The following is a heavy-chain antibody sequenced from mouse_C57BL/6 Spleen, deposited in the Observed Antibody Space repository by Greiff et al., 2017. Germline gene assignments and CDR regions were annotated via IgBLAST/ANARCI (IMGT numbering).Heavy chain of an antibody. J-gene: IGHJ2*01. V-gene: IGHV1-80*01. CDR2: IYPGDGDT. D-gene: IGHD1-1*01. CDR1: GYAFSSYW. Sequence: VQLVESGAELVKPGASVKISCKASGYAFSSYWMNWVKQRPGKGLEWIGQIYPGDGDTNYNGKFKGKATLTADKSSSTAYMQLSSLTSEDSAVYFCARPDYYGSSDYWGQGTTLTVSS. CDR3: ARPDYYGSSDY.